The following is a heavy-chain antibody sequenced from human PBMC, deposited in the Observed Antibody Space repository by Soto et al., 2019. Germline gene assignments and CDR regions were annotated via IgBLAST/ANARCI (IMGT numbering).Heavy chain of an antibody. Sequence: QVQLQESGPGLVKPSQTLSLTCTVSGGSISSGDYYWSWIRQPPGKGLEWIGYIYYSGSTYYNPXLTXXXTISVDTSKNXXSXKXXAVAAADTAVYYCATSSAQYCSGGSCYSPYSWFDPWGQGTLVTVSS. J-gene: IGHJ5*02. CDR1: GGSISSGDYY. V-gene: IGHV4-30-4*01. CDR3: ATSSAQYCSGGSCYSPYSWFDP. CDR2: IYYSGST. D-gene: IGHD2-15*01.